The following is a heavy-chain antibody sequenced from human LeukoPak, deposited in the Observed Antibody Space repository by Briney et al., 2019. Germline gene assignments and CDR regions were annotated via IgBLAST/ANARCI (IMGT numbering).Heavy chain of an antibody. D-gene: IGHD3-16*01. J-gene: IGHJ3*02. V-gene: IGHV3-48*03. CDR3: ARDGGIMTPDAFDI. CDR2: ISSIGSPI. CDR1: GFTFSSYE. Sequence: GGSLRLSCAASGFTFSSYEMNWVRQAPGKGLEWVSYISSIGSPIYYADSVKGRFTISRDNAKNSLYLQMNSLRAEDTAVYYCARDGGIMTPDAFDIWGQGTMVTVSS.